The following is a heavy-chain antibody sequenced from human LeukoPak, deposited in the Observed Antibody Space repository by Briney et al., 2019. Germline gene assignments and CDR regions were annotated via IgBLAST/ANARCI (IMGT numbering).Heavy chain of an antibody. CDR1: GFTVSSNY. CDR3: ARDLTMVRGEGYNWFDP. D-gene: IGHD3-10*01. CDR2: IYSGGST. J-gene: IGHJ5*02. V-gene: IGHV3-53*01. Sequence: GGSLRLSCAASGFTVSSNYMSWVRQAPGKGLEWVSVIYSGGSTYYADSVKGRFTISRDNSKNTLYLQMNSLRAEDTAVYYCARDLTMVRGEGYNWFDPWGQGTLVTVSS.